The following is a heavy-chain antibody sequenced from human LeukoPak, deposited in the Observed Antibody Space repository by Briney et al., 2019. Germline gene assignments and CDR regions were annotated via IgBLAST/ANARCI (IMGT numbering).Heavy chain of an antibody. CDR2: ISGGGSST. Sequence: GGSLRLSCAASGFTFSSYAMSWVRQAPGKGLEWVSVISGGGSSTYYADPVKGRFTISRDTSKHTLYLQMNNLRAEDTAVYYCARDLNWNLDYWGQGTLVTVSS. J-gene: IGHJ4*02. CDR3: ARDLNWNLDY. V-gene: IGHV3-23*01. CDR1: GFTFSSYA. D-gene: IGHD1-20*01.